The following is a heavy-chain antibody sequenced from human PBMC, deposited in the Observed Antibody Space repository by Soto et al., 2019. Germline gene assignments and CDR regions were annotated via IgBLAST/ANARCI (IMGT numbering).Heavy chain of an antibody. CDR1: GFTFSSYA. D-gene: IGHD4-17*01. V-gene: IGHV3-23*01. J-gene: IGHJ3*02. Sequence: GRSLRLSCAASGFTFSSYAMSWVRQAPGKGLEWVSAISGSGGSTYYADSVKGRFTISRDNSKNTLYLQMSSLRAEDTAVYYCVKLPWRYRTVDAFDIWGQGTIVTVSS. CDR2: ISGSGGST. CDR3: VKLPWRYRTVDAFDI.